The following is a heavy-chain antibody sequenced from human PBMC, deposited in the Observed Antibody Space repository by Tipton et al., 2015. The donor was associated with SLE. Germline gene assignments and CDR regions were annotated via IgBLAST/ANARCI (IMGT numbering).Heavy chain of an antibody. J-gene: IGHJ6*03. CDR1: GGSISSSSYY. V-gene: IGHV4-39*07. CDR2: FYYSGST. Sequence: TLSLTCTVSGGSISSSSYYWGWLRQPPGKGLEWIGTFYYSGSTHYNPSLKSRVTISVDTSKNQFSLRLSSVTAADTAVYYCARVPGLERSYSYFYYMDVWGKGTTVTVSS. D-gene: IGHD1-1*01. CDR3: ARVPGLERSYSYFYYMDV.